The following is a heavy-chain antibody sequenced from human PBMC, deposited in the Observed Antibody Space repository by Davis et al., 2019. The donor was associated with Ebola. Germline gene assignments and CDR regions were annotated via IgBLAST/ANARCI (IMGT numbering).Heavy chain of an antibody. CDR2: MNAANGHT. D-gene: IGHD1-1*01. J-gene: IGHJ4*02. CDR3: AGRTYNLFDY. Sequence: ASVKVSCKASGYTFTSYAMHWVRQAPGQSLEWMGWMNAANGHTKYAQNLQDRVTFTWDTSASTAYMELRSLRSDDTAVYYCAGRTYNLFDYWGQGTLVTVSS. V-gene: IGHV1-3*01. CDR1: GYTFTSYA.